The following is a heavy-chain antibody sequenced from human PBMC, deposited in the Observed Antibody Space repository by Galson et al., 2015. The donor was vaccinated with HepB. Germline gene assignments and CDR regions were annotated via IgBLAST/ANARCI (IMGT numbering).Heavy chain of an antibody. V-gene: IGHV3-33*01. Sequence: SLRLSCAASGFTFSSYAMHWVRQAPGKGLEWVAVIWYDGSNEYYADSVKGRFTISRDNSKNTLYLQMSNLRAEDTALYYCARSNTVLPDYCGQASLVTVSS. CDR3: ARSNTVLPDY. D-gene: IGHD4/OR15-4a*01. CDR2: IWYDGSNE. J-gene: IGHJ4*02. CDR1: GFTFSSYA.